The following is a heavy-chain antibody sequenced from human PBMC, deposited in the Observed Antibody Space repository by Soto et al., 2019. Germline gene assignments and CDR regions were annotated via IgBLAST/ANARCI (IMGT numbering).Heavy chain of an antibody. D-gene: IGHD3-22*01. V-gene: IGHV3-21*01. CDR3: ESGQSDYYDSSGYFDY. Sequence: XESLRLSFAASGFTFSRYIMNWVRQAPGKGLEWVSSISNSGGFVNYADSVKGRFTISRDNAKNSLYLQMNSLRAEDAAVYYCESGQSDYYDSSGYFDYWGQGTLVT. J-gene: IGHJ4*02. CDR1: GFTFSRYI. CDR2: ISNSGGFV.